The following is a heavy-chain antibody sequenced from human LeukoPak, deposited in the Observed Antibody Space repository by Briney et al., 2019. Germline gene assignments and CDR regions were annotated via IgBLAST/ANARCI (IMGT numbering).Heavy chain of an antibody. CDR2: IYYSGST. D-gene: IGHD2-21*02. V-gene: IGHV4-59*08. J-gene: IGHJ3*02. Sequence: SETLSLTCTVSGDTISDYYWNWIRQPPGKGLEWIGYIYYSGSTNYSPSLKSRVTISVDTSKNQFSLKLSSVTAADTAIYYCARRRKVPAPRAGDAFDIWGQGTMVTVSS. CDR3: ARRRKVPAPRAGDAFDI. CDR1: GDTISDYY.